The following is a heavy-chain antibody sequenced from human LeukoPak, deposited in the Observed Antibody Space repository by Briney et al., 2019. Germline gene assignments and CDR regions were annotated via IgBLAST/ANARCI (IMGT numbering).Heavy chain of an antibody. CDR3: ARERMDYYGMDV. CDR1: GFTFSGYW. V-gene: IGHV3-74*01. D-gene: IGHD2-8*01. Sequence: GGSLRLSCAASGFTFSGYWMRWVRQAPGKGLVWVSRIKSDGSSTTYADSVKGRFTISRDNAKNSLYLQMNSLRAEDTAVYYCARERMDYYGMDVWGQGTTVTVSS. CDR2: IKSDGSST. J-gene: IGHJ6*02.